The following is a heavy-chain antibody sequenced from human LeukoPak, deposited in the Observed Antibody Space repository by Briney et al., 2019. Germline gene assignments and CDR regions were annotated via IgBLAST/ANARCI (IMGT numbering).Heavy chain of an antibody. J-gene: IGHJ6*02. D-gene: IGHD1-26*01. CDR3: ARDSVDSGSYYDYYGMDV. CDR1: GFTFSDYY. CDR2: ISSSGSTI. Sequence: GGSLRLSCAASGFTFSDYYMSWIRQAPGKGLEWVSYISSSGSTIYYADSVKGRFTISRDNAKNSLYLQMNSLRAEDTAVYYCARDSVDSGSYYDYYGMDVWGQGTTVTVSS. V-gene: IGHV3-11*01.